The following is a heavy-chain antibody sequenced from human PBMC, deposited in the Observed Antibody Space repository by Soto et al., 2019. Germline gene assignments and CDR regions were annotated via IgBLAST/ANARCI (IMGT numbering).Heavy chain of an antibody. Sequence: QVQLVQSGAEVKKPGSSVKVSCKASGGTFSSYAISWVRQASGQGLEWMGGIIPIFGTANYAQKFQGRVTITADESTSTAYMELSSLRSEDTAVYYCARDLIWGIAAAEGRDDAFDIWGQGTMVTVSS. J-gene: IGHJ3*02. CDR3: ARDLIWGIAAAEGRDDAFDI. D-gene: IGHD6-13*01. CDR1: GGTFSSYA. CDR2: IIPIFGTA. V-gene: IGHV1-69*12.